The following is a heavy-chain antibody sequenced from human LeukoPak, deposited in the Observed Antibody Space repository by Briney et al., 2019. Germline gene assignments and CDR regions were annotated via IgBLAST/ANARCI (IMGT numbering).Heavy chain of an antibody. D-gene: IGHD3-22*01. CDR2: ISGSGGST. V-gene: IGHV3-23*01. CDR3: AIMHGYYDGSGYWVQ. CDR1: GFTFSSYA. Sequence: GGSLRLSCAASGFTFSSYAMSWVRQAPGKGLEWVSAISGSGGSTYYADSVKGRFTISRDNSKNTLYLQMNSLRAEDTAVYYCAIMHGYYDGSGYWVQWGQGTLVTVSS. J-gene: IGHJ1*01.